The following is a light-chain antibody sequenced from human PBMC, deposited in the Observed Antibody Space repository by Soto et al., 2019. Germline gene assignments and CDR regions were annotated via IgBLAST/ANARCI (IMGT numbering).Light chain of an antibody. CDR1: QSITSSY. V-gene: IGKV3D-20*02. Sequence: EIVLTQSPGTLSLSPGERATLSCRASQSITSSYLAWYQQKPGQAPRLLIYDASIRATGVPARFSGSGSGTDFSLTISSLEPEDFAIYYCQQRSIWPPWTFGQGTKVDIK. CDR3: QQRSIWPPWT. J-gene: IGKJ1*01. CDR2: DAS.